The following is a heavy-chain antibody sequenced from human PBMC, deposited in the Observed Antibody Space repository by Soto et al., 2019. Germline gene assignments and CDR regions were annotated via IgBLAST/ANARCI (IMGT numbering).Heavy chain of an antibody. D-gene: IGHD6-13*01. CDR2: IYWDDDK. CDR3: AHSLATAGLRILDY. V-gene: IGHV2-5*02. Sequence: IALRETAPTLVKPTQTLTLTCTFSGFSLSTSEVGVGWIRQPPGKALEWLALIYWDDDKRYSPSLKSRLTITKDTSKNQVVLTMTNMDPGDTATYYCAHSLATAGLRILDYWGQGTLVTVSS. CDR1: GFSLSTSEVG. J-gene: IGHJ4*02.